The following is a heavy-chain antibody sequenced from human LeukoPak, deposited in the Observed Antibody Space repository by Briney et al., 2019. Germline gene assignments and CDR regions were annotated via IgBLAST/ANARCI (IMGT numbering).Heavy chain of an antibody. J-gene: IGHJ4*02. Sequence: ASVKLYWNGSGYTFTGSCMHWGRKAIGQGLGLRGLIIPNSGGTNYAQKFQGWVTMTRDTSISTAYMELSRLRSDDTAVYYCARDKGGYFDYWGQGTLVTVSS. D-gene: IGHD2-15*01. V-gene: IGHV1-2*04. CDR3: ARDKGGYFDY. CDR2: IIPNSGGT. CDR1: GYTFTGSC.